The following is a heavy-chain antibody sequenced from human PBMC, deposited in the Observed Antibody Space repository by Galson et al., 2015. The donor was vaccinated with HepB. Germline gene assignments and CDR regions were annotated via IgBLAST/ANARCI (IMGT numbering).Heavy chain of an antibody. CDR1: GFSITTEYTG. Sequence: PSLVKPTPTLTLTCTLFGFSITTEYTGVGWIRQPPGKALEWLALIYWDGNKYYSPSLKSRLTITTDTSENQVVLKMTNMDPVDTATYYCGHTAGWLADSWGQGTPVTVSS. CDR3: GHTAGWLADS. V-gene: IGHV2-5*02. J-gene: IGHJ4*02. D-gene: IGHD3-9*01. CDR2: IYWDGNK.